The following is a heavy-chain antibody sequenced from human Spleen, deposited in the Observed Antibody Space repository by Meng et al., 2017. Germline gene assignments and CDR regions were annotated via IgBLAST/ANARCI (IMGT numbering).Heavy chain of an antibody. CDR2: TYYRSKWYN. CDR3: AREGLEPSSGLERTTFDY. J-gene: IGHJ4*02. D-gene: IGHD6-19*01. CDR1: GDSVSSKSAA. Sequence: SQTLSLTCAISGDSVSSKSAAWNWIRQSPSRGLEWLGRTYYRSKWYNDYALSVKSRITINPDTSKNQFSLQLNSVTPEDTAVYYCAREGLEPSSGLERTTFDYWGQGTLVTVSS. V-gene: IGHV6-1*01.